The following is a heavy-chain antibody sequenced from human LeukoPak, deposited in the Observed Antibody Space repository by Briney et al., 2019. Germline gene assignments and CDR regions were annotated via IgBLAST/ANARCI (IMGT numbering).Heavy chain of an antibody. Sequence: GGSLRLSCAASGFTFSSYSMNWVRQAPGKGLEWVSYISSSSSTIYYADSVKGRFTISRDNSKNTLYLQMNSLRAEDTAVYYCARVRTEDYYDRSGYYYPDAFDIWGQGTMVTVSS. D-gene: IGHD3-22*01. J-gene: IGHJ3*02. CDR3: ARVRTEDYYDRSGYYYPDAFDI. V-gene: IGHV3-48*01. CDR1: GFTFSSYS. CDR2: ISSSSSTI.